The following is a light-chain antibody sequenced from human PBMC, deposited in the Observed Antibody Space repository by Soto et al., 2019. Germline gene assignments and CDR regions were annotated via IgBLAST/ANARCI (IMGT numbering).Light chain of an antibody. CDR2: GNS. CDR1: SCNIGGGYD. V-gene: IGLV1-40*01. CDR3: RSYASSLSGSV. Sequence: QSVLTQPPSVSGAPGQTVTISCTGSSCNIGGGYDVHWYQQLPGTAPKLMIYGNSNRPSGVPNRFSGSKSGTSASLTISGLQAEDEADYYCRSYASSLSGSVFGGGTKLTVL. J-gene: IGLJ2*01.